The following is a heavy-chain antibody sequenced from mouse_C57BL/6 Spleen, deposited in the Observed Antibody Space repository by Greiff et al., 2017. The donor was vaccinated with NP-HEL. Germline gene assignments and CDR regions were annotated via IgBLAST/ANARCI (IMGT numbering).Heavy chain of an antibody. J-gene: IGHJ4*01. CDR2: IYPGDGDT. CDR1: GYAFSSSW. Sequence: QVQLQQSGPELVKPGASVKISCKASGYAFSSSWMNWVKQRPGKGLEWIGRIYPGDGDTNYNGKFKGKATLTADKSSSTAYMQLSSLTSEDSAVYFCGREGGYYDYDDAMDYWGQGTSVTVSS. V-gene: IGHV1-82*01. CDR3: GREGGYYDYDDAMDY. D-gene: IGHD2-4*01.